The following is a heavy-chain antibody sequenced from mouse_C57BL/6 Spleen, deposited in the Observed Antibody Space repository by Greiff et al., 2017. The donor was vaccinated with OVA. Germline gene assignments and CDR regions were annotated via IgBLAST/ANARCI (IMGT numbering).Heavy chain of an antibody. CDR3: ARSPFITTVLCDV. D-gene: IGHD1-1*01. CDR2: IYPRSGNT. CDR1: GYTFTSYG. J-gene: IGHJ1*03. Sequence: VQLQQSGAELARPGASVKLSCKASGYTFTSYGISWVKQRTGQGLEWIGEIYPRSGNTYYNEKFKGKATLTADKSSSTAYMELRSLTSEDSAVYFCARSPFITTVLCDVWGTGTTVTVSS. V-gene: IGHV1-81*01.